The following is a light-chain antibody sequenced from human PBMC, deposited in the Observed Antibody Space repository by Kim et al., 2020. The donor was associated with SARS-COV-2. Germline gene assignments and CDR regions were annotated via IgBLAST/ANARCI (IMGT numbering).Light chain of an antibody. CDR2: GAS. CDR3: HQYSTSPWT. V-gene: IGKV3-20*01. CDR1: QSVSLNY. Sequence: EIVLTQSPGTLSLSPGERATLSCRASQSVSLNYLAWYQQKPGQAPSLLIHGASIRATGIPDRFSGRGSGTDFTLTITRVATEDFAVYYCHQYSTSPWTFGQGTKVEIK. J-gene: IGKJ1*01.